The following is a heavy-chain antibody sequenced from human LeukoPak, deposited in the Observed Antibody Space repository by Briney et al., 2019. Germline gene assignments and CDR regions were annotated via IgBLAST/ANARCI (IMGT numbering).Heavy chain of an antibody. Sequence: GGSLRLSCAASEFTFSTFWMSWVRQAPGKGLEWVANIKADGSVKHYVDSVEGRFSISRDNARSSLYLQMNSLRAEDTAIYYCVRDSDYQRNSGGLYAHYDALDIWGHGTMVTVSS. CDR3: VRDSDYQRNSGGLYAHYDALDI. J-gene: IGHJ3*02. D-gene: IGHD2-21*01. CDR2: IKADGSVK. CDR1: EFTFSTFW. V-gene: IGHV3-7*01.